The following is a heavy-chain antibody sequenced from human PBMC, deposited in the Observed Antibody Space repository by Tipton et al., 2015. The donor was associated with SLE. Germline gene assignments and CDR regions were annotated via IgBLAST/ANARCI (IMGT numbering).Heavy chain of an antibody. D-gene: IGHD1-26*01. V-gene: IGHV1-46*01. J-gene: IGHJ5*02. Sequence: QLVQSGAEVKKPGASVKVSCKASGYTFTSYSLNWVRQAPGQGLEWMGIINPNGSSTSYAQKFQGRVTMTRDTSTSTVYMELSSLRSDDTAVYYCARDRGSYLLPEYNWFDPWGQGTLVTVSS. CDR2: INPNGSST. CDR1: GYTFTSYS. CDR3: ARDRGSYLLPEYNWFDP.